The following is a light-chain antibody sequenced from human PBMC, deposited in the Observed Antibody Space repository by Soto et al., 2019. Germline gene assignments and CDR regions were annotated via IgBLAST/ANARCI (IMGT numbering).Light chain of an antibody. CDR2: GAS. V-gene: IGKV3-20*01. J-gene: IGKJ3*01. CDR1: QSVSNNY. Sequence: EIVLTQSPGTLSLSPGERATLSCRASQSVSNNYLAWYQQKPGQAPRLLFYGASSRATGIPDRFSGSGSGTDLTLTISRLEPEDFAVYYCQQYGSSLFTFGPGTKVDIK. CDR3: QQYGSSLFT.